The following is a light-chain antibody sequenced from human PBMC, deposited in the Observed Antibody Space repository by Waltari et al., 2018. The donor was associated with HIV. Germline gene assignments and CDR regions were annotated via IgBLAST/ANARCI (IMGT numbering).Light chain of an antibody. V-gene: IGLV4-69*01. Sequence: QLVLTQSPSASASLGASVRLTCTLSSGHSTYAIAWHQQQPEKGPRYLMRVDSDGSYMKGDGIPDRFSGSSSGAERYLTISSLQSEDEADYYCQTWDTGIQFGGATKLTVL. J-gene: IGLJ2*01. CDR2: VDSDGSY. CDR1: SGHSTYA. CDR3: QTWDTGIQ.